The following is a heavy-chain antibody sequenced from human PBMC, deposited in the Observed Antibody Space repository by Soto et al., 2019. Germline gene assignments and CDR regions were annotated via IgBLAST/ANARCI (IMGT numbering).Heavy chain of an antibody. CDR1: GYSFTKFW. V-gene: IGHV5-51*01. CDR3: ARSLRLLPHDYSDDYYHYTGMDV. CDR2: IYPGDSDT. Sequence: GESLKISCEGFGYSFTKFWIAWVRQMPGKGLEWMGIIYPGDSDTRYSPSFQGQVTISADKSIDTAYLQWSSLKASDTAMYYCARSLRLLPHDYSDDYYHYTGMDVWGQGTTVTVSS. D-gene: IGHD3-16*01. J-gene: IGHJ6*02.